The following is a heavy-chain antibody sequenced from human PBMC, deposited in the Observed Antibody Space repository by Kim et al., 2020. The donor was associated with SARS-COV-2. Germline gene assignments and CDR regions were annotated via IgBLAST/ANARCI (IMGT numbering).Heavy chain of an antibody. CDR3: ARETNMVRGKTRVGGMDV. V-gene: IGHV1-46*01. Sequence: QGRVTMTRDTSTSTVYMELSSLRSEDTAVYYCARETNMVRGKTRVGGMDVWGQGTTVTVSS. J-gene: IGHJ6*02. D-gene: IGHD3-10*01.